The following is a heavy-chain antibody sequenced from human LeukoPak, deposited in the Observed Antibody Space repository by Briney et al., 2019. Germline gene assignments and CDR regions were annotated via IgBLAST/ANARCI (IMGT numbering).Heavy chain of an antibody. CDR1: GYTFTGHY. V-gene: IGHV1-2*02. CDR3: AREVDYYDSSDYFPLGY. D-gene: IGHD3-22*01. CDR2: INPNSGGT. J-gene: IGHJ4*02. Sequence: ASVKVSCKASGYTFTGHYMNWVRQAPGQGLEWMGWINPNSGGTNYAQKFQGRVTMTRDTSITTAYMELSRLKSDDTAVYYCAREVDYYDSSDYFPLGYWGRGTLVTVSS.